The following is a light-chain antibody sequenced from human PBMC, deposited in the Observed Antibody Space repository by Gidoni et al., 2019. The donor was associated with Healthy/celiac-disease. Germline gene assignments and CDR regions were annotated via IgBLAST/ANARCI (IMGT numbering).Light chain of an antibody. CDR1: QSISSY. CDR2: SAS. Sequence: DIQMTQSPSSLPASVGDRVTISCRTSQSISSYLNWYQQKPGKAPKLLIYSASSLHSGVPSRFRGCGSGTDFTLTISSLQPADFATYYCQQSYSTPTFGGRTNIEFK. V-gene: IGKV1-39*01. CDR3: QQSYSTPT. J-gene: IGKJ4*01.